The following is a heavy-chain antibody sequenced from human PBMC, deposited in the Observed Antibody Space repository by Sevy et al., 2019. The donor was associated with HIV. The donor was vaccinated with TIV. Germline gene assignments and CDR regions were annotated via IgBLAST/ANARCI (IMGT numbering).Heavy chain of an antibody. Sequence: GGSLRLSCAAFGFTFSDHRMHWVRQAPGKGLEWVAVISYDGRNNKYNVDSVKGRFTISRDNSKNTVYLQMNSLRPEDTGIYYRARGRGEILSSGFDYWGQGTLVTVSS. CDR3: ARGRGEILSSGFDY. D-gene: IGHD3-16*01. CDR1: GFTFSDHR. J-gene: IGHJ4*02. V-gene: IGHV3-30*03. CDR2: ISYDGRNNK.